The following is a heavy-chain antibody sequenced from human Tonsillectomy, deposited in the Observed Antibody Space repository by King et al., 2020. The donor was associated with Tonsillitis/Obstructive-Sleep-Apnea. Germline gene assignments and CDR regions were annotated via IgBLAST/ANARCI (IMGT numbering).Heavy chain of an antibody. CDR2: IYYSGST. V-gene: IGHV4-31*03. CDR3: ARTITIFGGSNWFDP. Sequence: QLQESGPGLVKPSQTLSLTCTVSGGSISSGGYYWRWIRQHPGKGLEWIGYIYYSGSTYYNPSLKSRVTISVDTSKNQFSLKLSSVTAADTAVYYCARTITIFGGSNWFDPWGQGTLVTVSS. D-gene: IGHD3-3*01. CDR1: GGSISSGGYY. J-gene: IGHJ5*02.